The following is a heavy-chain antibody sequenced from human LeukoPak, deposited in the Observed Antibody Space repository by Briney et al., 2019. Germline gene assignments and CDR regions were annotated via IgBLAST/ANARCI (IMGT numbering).Heavy chain of an antibody. CDR3: AREAPSTLAYCGGDCSPDAFDN. J-gene: IGHJ3*02. D-gene: IGHD2-21*02. Sequence: PSETLSLTRTVSGGSISSYYGSWIRQPPGKGLEWIGYIYYSGSTNYNPSLKSRVTISVDTSKNQFSLKLSSVTAADTAVYYCAREAPSTLAYCGGDCSPDAFDNWGQGTMVTVSS. CDR1: GGSISSYY. V-gene: IGHV4-59*13. CDR2: IYYSGST.